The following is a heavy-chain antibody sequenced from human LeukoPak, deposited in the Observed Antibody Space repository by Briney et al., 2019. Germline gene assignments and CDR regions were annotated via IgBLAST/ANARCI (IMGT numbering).Heavy chain of an antibody. D-gene: IGHD3-10*01. CDR2: ISAYNGNT. CDR3: ARVISASGSDAFDI. CDR1: GYTFTSYG. J-gene: IGHJ3*02. V-gene: IGHV1-18*01. Sequence: ASVKVSCKASGYTFTSYGISWVRQAPGQGLEWMGWISAYNGNTNYAQKLQGRVTMTTDTSTSTAYMELRSLRSDDTAVYYCARVISASGSDAFDIWGQGTMVTASS.